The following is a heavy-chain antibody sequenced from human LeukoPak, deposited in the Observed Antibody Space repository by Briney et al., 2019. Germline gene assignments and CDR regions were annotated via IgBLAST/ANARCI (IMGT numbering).Heavy chain of an antibody. Sequence: WGTLSLSCTASGYTISSCDYCWLLQDPAGKLQEVIGIINSSGSTFYTPSLKSRVTISVDTSKNQFSLKLTSVTAADTAVYYCARSVEGYCSGGSCYSYYYYMDAWGKGTTVTVSS. D-gene: IGHD2-15*01. CDR2: INSSGST. J-gene: IGHJ6*03. V-gene: IGHV4-38-2*02. CDR1: GYTISSCDY. CDR3: ARSVEGYCSGGSCYSYYYYMDA.